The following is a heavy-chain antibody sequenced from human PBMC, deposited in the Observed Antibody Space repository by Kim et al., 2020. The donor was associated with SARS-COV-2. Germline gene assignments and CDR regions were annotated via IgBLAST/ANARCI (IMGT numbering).Heavy chain of an antibody. CDR1: GFTFSNYW. V-gene: IGHV3-7*01. Sequence: GGSLRLSCAASGFTFSNYWMSWVRQAPGKGLEWVANIQEDGSDKYYVGSVKGRFTISRDNTKNSLYLQMNSLRDEDSAVYYCARSCGDGSCYPADYWGQGTLVTVSS. J-gene: IGHJ4*02. CDR2: IQEDGSDK. CDR3: ARSCGDGSCYPADY. D-gene: IGHD2-15*01.